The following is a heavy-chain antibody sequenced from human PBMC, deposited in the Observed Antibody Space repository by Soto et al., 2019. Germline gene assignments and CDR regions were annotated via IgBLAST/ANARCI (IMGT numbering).Heavy chain of an antibody. V-gene: IGHV4-59*01. D-gene: IGHD6-13*01. CDR2: ISYSEST. CDR1: RDSISSYY. CDR3: ARGTSWQLPFDY. J-gene: IGHJ4*02. Sequence: PSETLSLTCTVSRDSISSYYWSWIRQPPGKRLEWIGYISYSESTDYNPSLKSRVTISGDTSKNQFSLKVSSVTAADTAVYYCARGTSWQLPFDYWGQGTLVTVSS.